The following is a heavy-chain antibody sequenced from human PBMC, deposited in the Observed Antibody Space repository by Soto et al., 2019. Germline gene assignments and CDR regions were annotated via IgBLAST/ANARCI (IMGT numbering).Heavy chain of an antibody. Sequence: SVGSLRLSCAASGFTFSSYAMSWVRQAPGKGLEWVSAISGSGGSTYYADSVKGRFTISRDNSKNTLYLQMNSLRAEDTAVYYCAKDFPGIAVAGTGYWGQGTLVTVSS. J-gene: IGHJ4*02. CDR2: ISGSGGST. V-gene: IGHV3-23*01. D-gene: IGHD6-19*01. CDR1: GFTFSSYA. CDR3: AKDFPGIAVAGTGY.